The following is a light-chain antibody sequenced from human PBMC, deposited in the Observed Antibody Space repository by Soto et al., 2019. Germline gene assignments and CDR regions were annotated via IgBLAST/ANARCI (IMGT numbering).Light chain of an antibody. CDR1: SSDVGGYNY. J-gene: IGLJ2*01. Sequence: QSALTQPRSVSGSPGQSVTISCTGASSDVGGYNYVSWYQQHPGKAPQLMIYDVSKRPSGVPDRFSGSKSGNTASLTISGLQAEDEADYYCCSYAGSYTLVFGGGTKLTV. V-gene: IGLV2-11*01. CDR3: CSYAGSYTLV. CDR2: DVS.